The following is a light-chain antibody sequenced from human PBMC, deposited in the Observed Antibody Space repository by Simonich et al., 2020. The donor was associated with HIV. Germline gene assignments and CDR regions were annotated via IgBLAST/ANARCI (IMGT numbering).Light chain of an antibody. J-gene: IGKJ1*01. CDR2: AAS. V-gene: IGKV1-NL1*01. CDR1: QGISNS. CDR3: QQYYSTNWT. Sequence: DIQMTQSPSSLSSSVGDRVTITCRASQGISNSLAWYQQKPGKAPKLLLYAASRLESGVPSRFSGSGSGTDYTLTISSLQPEDFATYYCQQYYSTNWTFGQGTKVEIK.